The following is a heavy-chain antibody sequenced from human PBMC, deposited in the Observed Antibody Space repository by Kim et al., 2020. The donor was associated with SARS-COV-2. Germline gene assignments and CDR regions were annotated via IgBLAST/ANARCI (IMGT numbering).Heavy chain of an antibody. Sequence: SETLSLTCTVSGDSITSGDYSWNWIRQRPGKGLEWIGHTYDSGSTNYNTSLKSRVTISRDTSKNQFSLRLTDVTATDTDMYKCARLRLSSVRGVTYFDLLGQGILVTVAS. CDR1: GDSITSGDYS. D-gene: IGHD3-10*01. V-gene: IGHV4-31*03. J-gene: IGHJ4*02. CDR2: TYDSGST. CDR3: ARLRLSSVRGVTYFDL.